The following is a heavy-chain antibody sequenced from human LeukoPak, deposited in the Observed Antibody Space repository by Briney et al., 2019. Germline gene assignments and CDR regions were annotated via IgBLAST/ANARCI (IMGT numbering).Heavy chain of an antibody. Sequence: GGSLRLSCAASGLTVSSNYMSWVRQAPGKGLEWVAVISYDGSNKYYADSVKGRFTISRDNSKNTLYLQMNSLRAEDTAVYYCASQASSWFGELLPPDYWGQGTLVTVSS. J-gene: IGHJ4*02. CDR3: ASQASSWFGELLPPDY. V-gene: IGHV3-30*03. CDR1: GLTVSSNY. D-gene: IGHD3-10*01. CDR2: ISYDGSNK.